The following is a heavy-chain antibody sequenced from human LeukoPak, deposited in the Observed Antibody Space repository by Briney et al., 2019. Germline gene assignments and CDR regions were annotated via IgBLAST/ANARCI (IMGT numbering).Heavy chain of an antibody. D-gene: IGHD2-2*01. V-gene: IGHV3-23*01. CDR2: ISGSGGNT. Sequence: GGSLRLSCAASGFAFSSYAMSWVRQAPGKGLEWVSGISGSGGNTYYTDSVKGRFTISRDNSKNTLYLQMNSLRAEDTAVYYCAAYCTSATCLIDHWGQGTLVTVSS. CDR1: GFAFSSYA. J-gene: IGHJ5*02. CDR3: AAYCTSATCLIDH.